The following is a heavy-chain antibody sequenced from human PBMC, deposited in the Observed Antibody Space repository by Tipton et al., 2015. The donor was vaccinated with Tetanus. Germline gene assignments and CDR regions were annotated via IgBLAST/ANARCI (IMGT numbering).Heavy chain of an antibody. Sequence: QLVQSGPEVKKPGASVKVSCKASGYTFTGYHLHWVRRAPGQGLEWMGWVNPKNGVTDSAQKFQGRVALTRDTSINTAYMELSRLGSDDTAVYYCAFGLAVAGSDALDFWGQGTMVTVSS. D-gene: IGHD6-19*01. CDR3: AFGLAVAGSDALDF. V-gene: IGHV1-2*02. CDR2: VNPKNGVT. J-gene: IGHJ3*01. CDR1: GYTFTGYH.